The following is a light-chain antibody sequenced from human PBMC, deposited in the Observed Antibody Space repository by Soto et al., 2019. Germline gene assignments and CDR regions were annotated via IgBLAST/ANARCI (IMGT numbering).Light chain of an antibody. CDR1: SSDVGGYNY. V-gene: IGLV2-8*01. J-gene: IGLJ1*01. CDR3: SSYAGSNKG. Sequence: QSALTQPPSASGSPGQSVTISCTGTSSDVGGYNYVSWYQQHPGKAPKLMIYEVSKRPSGVPDRFSGSKSGNTASLTVSGLQAEDEADYYGSSYAGSNKGFGTGTKLTVL. CDR2: EVS.